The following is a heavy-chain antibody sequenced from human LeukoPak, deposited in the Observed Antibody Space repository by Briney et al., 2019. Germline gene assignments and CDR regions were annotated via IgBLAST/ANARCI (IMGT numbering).Heavy chain of an antibody. CDR2: IIPISGTA. D-gene: IGHD2-2*01. J-gene: IGHJ4*02. CDR1: GGTFSSYA. V-gene: IGHV1-69*13. CDR3: QIPAADKSEDY. Sequence: VASVKVSCKASGGTFSSYAISWVRQAPGQGLEWMGGIIPISGTANYAQKFQGRVTITADESTSTAYMELSSLRSEDTAVYYCQIPAADKSEDYWGQGTLVTVSS.